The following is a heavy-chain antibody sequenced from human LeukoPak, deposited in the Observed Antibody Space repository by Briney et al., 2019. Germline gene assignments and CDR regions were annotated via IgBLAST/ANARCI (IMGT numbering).Heavy chain of an antibody. CDR1: GYTFTSYD. CDR3: ARGHCSGGSCYLYYYMDV. D-gene: IGHD2-15*01. CDR2: MNPNSGNT. V-gene: IGHV1-8*01. Sequence: GAPVKVSCTASGYTFTSYDINWVRQATGQGLEWMGWMNPNSGNTGYAQKFQGRVTMTRNTSISTAYMELSSLRSEDTAVYYCARGHCSGGSCYLYYYMDVWGKGTTVTVSS. J-gene: IGHJ6*03.